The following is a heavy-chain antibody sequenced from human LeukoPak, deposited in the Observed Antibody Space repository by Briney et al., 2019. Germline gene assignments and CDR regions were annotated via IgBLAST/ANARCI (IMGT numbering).Heavy chain of an antibody. D-gene: IGHD1-1*01. Sequence: GESLKISCKGFGYIFTNYWIGWVRQMPGKGLEWMGIIYPGDSDPRYSTSFQGQVTISADKSTTYLQWGSLRASDTAIYYCARHHHSYGRLDSWGQGTLVTVSP. CDR1: GYIFTNYW. CDR2: IYPGDSDP. CDR3: ARHHHSYGRLDS. J-gene: IGHJ4*02. V-gene: IGHV5-51*01.